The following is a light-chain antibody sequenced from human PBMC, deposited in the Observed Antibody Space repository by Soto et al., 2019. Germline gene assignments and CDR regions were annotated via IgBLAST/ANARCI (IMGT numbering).Light chain of an antibody. V-gene: IGKV2-28*01. Sequence: DIVMTQSPLSLPVTPGESATISCRSSQSLLHSNGYNYLNWYLQKPGQSPQLLIYLGFNRASGVPDKFSGSGSGTDFTLTIDGLEPEDFVVYYCQQYGYSPITFGQGTRLEIK. CDR1: QSLLHSNGYNY. CDR2: LGF. CDR3: QQYGYSPIT. J-gene: IGKJ5*01.